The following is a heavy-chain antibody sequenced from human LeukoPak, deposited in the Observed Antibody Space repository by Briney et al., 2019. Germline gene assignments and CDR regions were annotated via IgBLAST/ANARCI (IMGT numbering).Heavy chain of an antibody. CDR2: ISWDGGST. CDR1: GFSFDDYS. D-gene: IGHD1-1*01. V-gene: IGHV3-43*01. CDR3: AKDLYAGNGFDN. J-gene: IGHJ4*02. Sequence: PGGSLRLSCRASGFSFDDYSMHWVRQVPGKGLEWVSFISWDGGSTSYADSVKGRFTMSRDNSRYSLYLQMRSLKREDSALYYCAKDLYAGNGFDNWGQGTLVTVSS.